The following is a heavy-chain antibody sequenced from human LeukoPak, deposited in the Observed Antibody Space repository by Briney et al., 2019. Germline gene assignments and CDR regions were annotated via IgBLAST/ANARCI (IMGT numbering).Heavy chain of an antibody. D-gene: IGHD1-7*01. CDR1: GFTFRTYG. CDR2: ISKDGSDK. Sequence: PGRSLRLSCAASGFTFRTYGMHWVRQAPGKGLEWVAVISKDGSDKYYPGSVRGRFTISRDNSKNTIYLQMDSLRAEDTAIYYCARDYWWNYDYWGQGTLVTVSS. V-gene: IGHV3-30-3*01. CDR3: ARDYWWNYDY. J-gene: IGHJ4*02.